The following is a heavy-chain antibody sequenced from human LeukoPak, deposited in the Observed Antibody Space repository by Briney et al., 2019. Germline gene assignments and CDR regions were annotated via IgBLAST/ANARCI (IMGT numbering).Heavy chain of an antibody. CDR3: AKPAGGPVKLLSGIDY. V-gene: IGHV3-23*01. Sequence: PGGSLRLSCAASGFTVSSNYMSWVRQAPGKGLEWVSAISGSGGSTYYADSVKGRFTISRDNSKNTLYLQMNSLRAEDTAVYYCAKPAGGPVKLLSGIDYWGQGTLVTVSS. J-gene: IGHJ4*02. CDR1: GFTVSSNY. CDR2: ISGSGGST. D-gene: IGHD2-2*01.